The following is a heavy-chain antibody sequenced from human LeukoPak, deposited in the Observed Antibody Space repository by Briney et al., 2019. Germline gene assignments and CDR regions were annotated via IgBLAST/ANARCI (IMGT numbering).Heavy chain of an antibody. CDR1: GFTFSSYG. D-gene: IGHD5-24*01. J-gene: IGHJ4*02. CDR2: IWYDGSNK. V-gene: IGHV3-33*06. CDR3: AKDHRDGYNPFDY. Sequence: GGSLRLSCAASGFTFSSYGMHWVRQAPGKGLEWVAVIWYDGSNKYYADSVKGRFTISRDNSKNTLYLQMNSLRAEDTAVYYRAKDHRDGYNPFDYWGQGTLVTVSS.